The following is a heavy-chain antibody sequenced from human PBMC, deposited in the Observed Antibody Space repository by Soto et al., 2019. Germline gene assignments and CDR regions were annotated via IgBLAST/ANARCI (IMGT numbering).Heavy chain of an antibody. Sequence: EVQLVESGGGLIQPGGSLRLSCAASAFTVSTNYMGWVRQAPGKGLEWVSLIYSGGTTYYTDYVKGRFTISRDNSKNTLYLQMNSLRVEDTAVYYCGRPMAAVGSVNYYYGMDVWGQGTTVTVSS. CDR3: GRPMAAVGSVNYYYGMDV. D-gene: IGHD6-13*01. CDR1: AFTVSTNY. CDR2: IYSGGTT. J-gene: IGHJ6*02. V-gene: IGHV3-53*01.